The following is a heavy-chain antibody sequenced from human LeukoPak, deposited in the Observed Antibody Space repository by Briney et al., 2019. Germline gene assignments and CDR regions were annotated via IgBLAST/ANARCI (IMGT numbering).Heavy chain of an antibody. CDR3: ARGYHYDSSGGHDY. CDR2: INWNGGST. Sequence: GGSLRLSCAASGFTFDDYGMSWVRQAPGKGLEWVSGINWNGGSTGYADSVKGRFTISRDNAKNSLYLQMNSLRDEDTALYYCARGYHYDSSGGHDYWGQGTLVTVSS. V-gene: IGHV3-20*04. J-gene: IGHJ4*02. CDR1: GFTFDDYG. D-gene: IGHD3-22*01.